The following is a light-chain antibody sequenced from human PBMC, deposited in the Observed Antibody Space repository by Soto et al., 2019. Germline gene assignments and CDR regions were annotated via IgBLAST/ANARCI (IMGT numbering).Light chain of an antibody. CDR3: CSYADSSTWV. CDR1: SSDVGSYNL. J-gene: IGLJ3*02. Sequence: QSALTQPASVSGSPGQSITISCTGTSSDVGSYNLVSWYQQHPGKASKFMIYEVTKRPSGVSNRFSGSKSGNTASLTISGLQAEDEADYYCCSYADSSTWVFGGGTQLTVL. V-gene: IGLV2-23*02. CDR2: EVT.